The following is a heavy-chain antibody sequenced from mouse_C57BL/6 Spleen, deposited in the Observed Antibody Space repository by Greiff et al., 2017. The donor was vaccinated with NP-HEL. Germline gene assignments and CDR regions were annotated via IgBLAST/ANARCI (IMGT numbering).Heavy chain of an antibody. J-gene: IGHJ2*01. V-gene: IGHV1-53*01. Sequence: VQLQESGTELVKPGASVKLSCKASGYTFTSYWMHWVKQRPGQGLEWIGNINPSNGGTNYNEKFKSKATLTVDKSSSTAYMQLSSLTSEDSAVYYCARFTTVVAFDYWGQGTTLTVSS. CDR1: GYTFTSYW. CDR3: ARFTTVVAFDY. D-gene: IGHD1-1*01. CDR2: INPSNGGT.